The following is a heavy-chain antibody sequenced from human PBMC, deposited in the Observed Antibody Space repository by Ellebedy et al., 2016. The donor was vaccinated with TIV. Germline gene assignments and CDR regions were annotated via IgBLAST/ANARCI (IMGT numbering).Heavy chain of an antibody. CDR1: GGTFSSYA. CDR3: ARGRANDILTGYYLDY. CDR2: IIPIFGTA. Sequence: SVKVSCXASGGTFSSYAISWVRQAPGQGLEWMGGIIPIFGTANYAQKFQGRVTITADESTSTAYMELRSLRSDDTAVYYCARGRANDILTGYYLDYWGQGTLVTVSS. D-gene: IGHD3-9*01. V-gene: IGHV1-69*13. J-gene: IGHJ4*02.